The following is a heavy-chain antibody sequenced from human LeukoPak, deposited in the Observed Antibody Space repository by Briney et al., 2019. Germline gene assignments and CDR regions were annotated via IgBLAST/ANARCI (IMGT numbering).Heavy chain of an antibody. D-gene: IGHD3-22*01. CDR2: FSGDGGST. J-gene: IGHJ4*02. V-gene: IGHV3-43*02. Sequence: GGPLRLSCAASGFTYDDYAMQWVRQARGKGVEWVSLFSGDGGSTYYADSVKGRFTLSRDNSKNYLYLQMNSLRTEDTALYYCAKVTLGGYYDSSGLDYWGQGTLVTVS. CDR3: AKVTLGGYYDSSGLDY. CDR1: GFTYDDYA.